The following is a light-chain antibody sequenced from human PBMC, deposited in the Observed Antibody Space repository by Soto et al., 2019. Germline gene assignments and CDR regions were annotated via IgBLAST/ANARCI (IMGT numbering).Light chain of an antibody. CDR3: QQYYTYPIT. V-gene: IGKV1D-16*01. J-gene: IGKJ5*01. CDR1: QDIGTW. CDR2: TVS. Sequence: IQMTQSPSSLSASVGDRVTITCRASQDIGTWLAWYQQKPEKAPKSLIYTVSTLQSGVPSRFSGSGSGTEFSLTISSLQPEDFATYYCQQYYTYPITFGQGTRLEI.